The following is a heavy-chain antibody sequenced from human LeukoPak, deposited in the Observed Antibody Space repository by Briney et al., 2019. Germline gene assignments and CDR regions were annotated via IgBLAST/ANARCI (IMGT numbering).Heavy chain of an antibody. V-gene: IGHV1-2*04. D-gene: IGHD3-9*01. J-gene: IGHJ4*02. CDR1: GYTFTGYY. CDR3: ARDRLRRNYHYDILTGPTHDDPGLDFDY. Sequence: ASVKVSCTASGYTFTGYYMHWVRQAPGQGLEWMGWINPNSGGTNYAQKFQGWVTMTRDTSISTAYMELSRLRSDDTAVYYCARDRLRRNYHYDILTGPTHDDPGLDFDYWGQGTLVTVSS. CDR2: INPNSGGT.